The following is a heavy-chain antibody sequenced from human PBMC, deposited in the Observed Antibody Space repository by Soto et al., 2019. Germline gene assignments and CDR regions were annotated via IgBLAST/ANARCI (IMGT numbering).Heavy chain of an antibody. J-gene: IGHJ2*01. D-gene: IGHD2-2*01. CDR3: ARKILGSTSRPNYWYFDL. CDR2: ISGGGDAA. V-gene: IGHV3-23*01. CDR1: GFTFINYA. Sequence: EVQLLESGGGFVQPGGSLRLSCAGSGFTFINYAMNWVRQAPGKGLEWVSSISGGGDAAFFPDSVRGRFTISRDNSKNTVTLQMNSLGVDDTAVYYCARKILGSTSRPNYWYFDLWGRGTLVTVYS.